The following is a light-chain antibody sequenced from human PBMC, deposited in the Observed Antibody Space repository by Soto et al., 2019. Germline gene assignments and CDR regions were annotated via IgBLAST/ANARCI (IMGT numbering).Light chain of an antibody. V-gene: IGKV1-5*03. J-gene: IGKJ1*01. Sequence: DIQMTQSPSTLSASVGDRVTITCRASQSIGISLAWYQQKPGKAPNLLIYKASSLESGVPPRFSGSGSGAEFTLTISSLQPDDFATYYCQQYNLHPWTFGQGTKVE. CDR1: QSIGIS. CDR3: QQYNLHPWT. CDR2: KAS.